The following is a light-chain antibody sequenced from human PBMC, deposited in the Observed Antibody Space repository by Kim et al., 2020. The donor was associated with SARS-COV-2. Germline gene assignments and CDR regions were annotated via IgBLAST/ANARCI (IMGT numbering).Light chain of an antibody. V-gene: IGKV1-5*01. CDR3: QQYDSNSVWT. Sequence: AVGDRVTITCRASQSISSWLAWYQQKPGKAPKLLIYDASNLESGVPSRFSGSGSGTEFTLTISSLQPDDVATYYCQQYDSNSVWTFGQGTKVDIK. J-gene: IGKJ1*01. CDR1: QSISSW. CDR2: DAS.